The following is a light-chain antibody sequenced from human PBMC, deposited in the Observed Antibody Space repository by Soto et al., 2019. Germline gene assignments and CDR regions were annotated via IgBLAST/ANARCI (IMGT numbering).Light chain of an antibody. Sequence: QSVLTQPPSVSGAPGQRVTISCTGSSSNIGAGYDVHWYHQLPGTAPKLLISGSNNRPSGVPDRSSGSTSGTSASLAITGLQAEDEGDYYCQAYDRSLGGFVVFGGGTQLTVL. CDR3: QAYDRSLGGFVV. CDR2: GSN. J-gene: IGLJ2*01. V-gene: IGLV1-40*01. CDR1: SSNIGAGYD.